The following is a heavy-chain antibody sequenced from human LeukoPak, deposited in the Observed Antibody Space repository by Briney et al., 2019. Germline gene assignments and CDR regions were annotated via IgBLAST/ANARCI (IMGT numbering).Heavy chain of an antibody. D-gene: IGHD3-3*01. CDR2: ISESGGYT. Sequence: GGSLRLSCAASGFTFSNYAMSWVRQAPGKGLECVSVISESGGYTSYADSVKGRFTISRDTSNNTLYLEMNSLRADDTAVYYCAKDQAGYNFWSDSWGQGTLVTVSS. V-gene: IGHV3-23*01. CDR1: GFTFSNYA. CDR3: AKDQAGYNFWSDS. J-gene: IGHJ4*02.